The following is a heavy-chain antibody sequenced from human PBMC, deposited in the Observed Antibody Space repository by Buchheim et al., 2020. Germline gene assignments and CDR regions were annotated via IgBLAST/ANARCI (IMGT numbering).Heavy chain of an antibody. CDR3: ARGHYFDSSGYWGFDY. CDR1: EFTFSDYS. J-gene: IGHJ4*02. V-gene: IGHV3-48*02. CDR2: ISSSTHKI. D-gene: IGHD3-22*01. Sequence: EVQLVESGGDLVQPGGSLRLSCTASEFTFSDYSMNWVRQAPGKGLEWVSYISSSTHKIYYADSVKGRFTISRDNAKNSLYLQMNSLRDEDTAVYYCARGHYFDSSGYWGFDYWRQGTL.